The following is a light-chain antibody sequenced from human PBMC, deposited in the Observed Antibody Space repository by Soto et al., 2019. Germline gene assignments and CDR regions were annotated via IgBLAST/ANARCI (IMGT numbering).Light chain of an antibody. CDR1: ISNIGAGYD. V-gene: IGLV1-40*01. J-gene: IGLJ2*01. CDR3: QSYDSSLSGVV. Sequence: QAVVTQPPSVSGAPGQRVTISCTGCISNIGAGYDVHWYQQLPGTAPKLLIYGNSNRPSGVPDRFSGSKSGTSASLAITGLQAEDEADYYCQSYDSSLSGVVFGGGTKLTVL. CDR2: GNS.